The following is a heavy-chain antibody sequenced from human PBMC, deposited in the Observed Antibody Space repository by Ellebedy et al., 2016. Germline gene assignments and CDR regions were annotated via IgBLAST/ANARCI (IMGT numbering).Heavy chain of an antibody. V-gene: IGHV3-30-3*01. CDR1: GFTFSSYA. Sequence: GGSLRLSCAASGFTFSSYAIQWVRQAPGKGLEWVAVVSYDGANKYYADSVKGRFTISRDNSKSTLYLEMNNLRTEDTAVYYCAREGYSSSSLGDLDYWGQGTLVTVSS. CDR3: AREGYSSSSLGDLDY. J-gene: IGHJ4*02. CDR2: VSYDGANK. D-gene: IGHD6-6*01.